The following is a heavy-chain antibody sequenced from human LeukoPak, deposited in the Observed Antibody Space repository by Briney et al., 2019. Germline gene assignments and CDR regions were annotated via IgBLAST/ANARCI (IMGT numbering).Heavy chain of an antibody. CDR1: RYTLTELS. Sequence: GASVKVSCKVSRYTLTELSMHWVRQAPGKGLEWMGGFDPEDGETIYAQKFQGRVTMTEDTSTDTAYMELSSLRSEDTAVYYCATGRFSGSYYGRFAYWGQGTLVTVSS. D-gene: IGHD1-26*01. J-gene: IGHJ4*02. V-gene: IGHV1-24*01. CDR3: ATGRFSGSYYGRFAY. CDR2: FDPEDGET.